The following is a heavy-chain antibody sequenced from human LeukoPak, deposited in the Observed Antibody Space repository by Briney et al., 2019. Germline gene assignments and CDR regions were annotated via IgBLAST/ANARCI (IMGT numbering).Heavy chain of an antibody. Sequence: PGGSLRPSCEASGFTFSTYPMHWVRQAPDKGLEWVAMISYHGSNEYYADSVKSRYTISRDNSKNTLYLQMNNLRVEDTAIYYCARVHDTTGYYHYFDSWGQGTLVTVSS. D-gene: IGHD3-9*01. CDR3: ARVHDTTGYYHYFDS. J-gene: IGHJ4*02. CDR1: GFTFSTYP. V-gene: IGHV3-30*04. CDR2: ISYHGSNE.